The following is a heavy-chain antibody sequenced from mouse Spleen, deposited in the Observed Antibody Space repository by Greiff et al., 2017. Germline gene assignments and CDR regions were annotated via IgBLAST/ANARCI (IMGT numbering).Heavy chain of an antibody. CDR2: ISYDGSN. V-gene: IGHV3-6*01. CDR3: ARELLWSYYFDY. Sequence: EVQLVESGPGLVKPSQSLSLTCSVTGFSITSGYYWNWIRQFPGNKLEWMGYISYDGSNNYNPSLKNRISITRDTSKNQFFLKLNSVTTEDTATYYCARELLWSYYFDYWGQGTTLTVSS. CDR1: GFSITSGYY. J-gene: IGHJ2*01. D-gene: IGHD2-1*01.